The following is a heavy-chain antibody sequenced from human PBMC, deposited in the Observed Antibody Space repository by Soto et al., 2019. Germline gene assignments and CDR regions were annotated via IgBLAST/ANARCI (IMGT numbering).Heavy chain of an antibody. CDR3: ARDESYYGFDY. CDR2: IAYDGSNK. V-gene: IGHV3-30-3*01. Sequence: QVQLVESGGGVVQPGRSLRLSCAASGFTFSSYAMHWVRQAPGKGLEWVAVIAYDGSNKYYADSVKGRFTISRDNSKNTLYLQMKSLRAEDTAVYYCARDESYYGFDYWGQGTLVTVSS. D-gene: IGHD1-26*01. CDR1: GFTFSSYA. J-gene: IGHJ4*02.